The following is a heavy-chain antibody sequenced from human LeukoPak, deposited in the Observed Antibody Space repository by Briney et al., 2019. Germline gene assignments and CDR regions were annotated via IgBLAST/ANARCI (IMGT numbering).Heavy chain of an antibody. CDR1: GFTFSSYA. V-gene: IGHV3-23*01. CDR2: ISGSGGST. CDR3: AKDRLVLRFLEWLTSFDY. J-gene: IGHJ4*02. D-gene: IGHD3-3*01. Sequence: PGGSLRLSCAASGFTFSSYAMSWVRQAPGKGLEWVSAISGSGGSTYYADSVKGRFTISRDNSKNTLYLQMNSLRAEDTAVYYCAKDRLVLRFLEWLTSFDYWGQGTLVTVSS.